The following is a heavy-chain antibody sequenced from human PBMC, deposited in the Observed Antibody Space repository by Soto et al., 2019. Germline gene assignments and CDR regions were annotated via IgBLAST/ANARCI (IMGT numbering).Heavy chain of an antibody. J-gene: IGHJ4*02. CDR1: GFTFNIYG. V-gene: IGHV3-30*18. CDR2: ISYDGSNT. Sequence: VQLVESGGGVVQPGRSLRLSCAASGFTFNIYGMHWVRQAPGKGLEWVGVISYDGSNTYYADSVKGRVNIARDNSRNTLYLQMNSLRPDDTAVYYCAKDRSRRRWVGATDIDDWGQGTLVTVSS. D-gene: IGHD1-26*01. CDR3: AKDRSRRRWVGATDIDD.